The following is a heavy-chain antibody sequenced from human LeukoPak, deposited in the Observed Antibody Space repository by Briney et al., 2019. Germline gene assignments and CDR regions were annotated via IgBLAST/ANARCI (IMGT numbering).Heavy chain of an antibody. D-gene: IGHD3-22*01. CDR1: GGTFSSYA. J-gene: IGHJ3*02. Sequence: SVKASCKASGGTFSSYAISWVRQAPGQGLEWMGGIIPIFGTANYAQKFQGRVTITTDESTSTAYMELSSLRSEDTAVYYCARHTRHYYDSSGDAFDIWGQGTMVTVSS. V-gene: IGHV1-69*05. CDR2: IIPIFGTA. CDR3: ARHTRHYYDSSGDAFDI.